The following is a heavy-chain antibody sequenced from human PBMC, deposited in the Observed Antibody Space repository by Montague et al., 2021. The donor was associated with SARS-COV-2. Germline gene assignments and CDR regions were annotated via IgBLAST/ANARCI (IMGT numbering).Heavy chain of an antibody. V-gene: IGHV4-59*01. D-gene: IGHD3-22*01. CDR3: ARDSDYYDSSAGYYYGMDV. Sequence: SETLSLTCTVSGGSISSCYWSWIRQPPGKGLEWIGYIYYSGSTNYNPSLKSRVTISVDTSENQFSLKLSSVTAADTAVYYCARDSDYYDSSAGYYYGMDVWGQGTTVTVSS. J-gene: IGHJ6*02. CDR2: IYYSGST. CDR1: GGSISSCY.